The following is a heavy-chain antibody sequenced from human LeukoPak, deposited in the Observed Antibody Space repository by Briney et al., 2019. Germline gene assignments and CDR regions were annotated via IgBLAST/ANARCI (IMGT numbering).Heavy chain of an antibody. J-gene: IGHJ4*02. D-gene: IGHD6-13*01. Sequence: PGGSLRLSCAASGFTFSSYGMHWVRQAPGKGLEWVAFTRYDGSNKYYADSVEGRFTISRDNSKNTLYLQMNSLRAEDTAVYYCAKLEAAAPLDYWGQGTLVTVSS. CDR1: GFTFSSYG. CDR3: AKLEAAAPLDY. CDR2: TRYDGSNK. V-gene: IGHV3-30*02.